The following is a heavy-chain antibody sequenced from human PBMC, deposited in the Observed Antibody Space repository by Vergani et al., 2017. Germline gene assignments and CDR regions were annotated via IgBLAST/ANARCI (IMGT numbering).Heavy chain of an antibody. CDR1: GFTFSSYA. CDR2: ISGSGGST. D-gene: IGHD3-10*01. J-gene: IGHJ4*02. V-gene: IGHV3-23*01. Sequence: EVQLLESGGGLVQPGGSLRLSCAASGFTFSSYAMSWVRQAPGKGLEWGSAISGSGGSTYYADSVKGRFTISRDNSKNTLYLQMNSLRAEDTAVYYCAKVSRRITMVRGVAKAYWSQGTLVTVSS. CDR3: AKVSRRITMVRGVAKAY.